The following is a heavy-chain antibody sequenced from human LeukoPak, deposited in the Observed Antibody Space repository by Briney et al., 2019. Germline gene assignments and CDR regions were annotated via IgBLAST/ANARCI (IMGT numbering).Heavy chain of an antibody. J-gene: IGHJ5*02. V-gene: IGHV3-23*01. CDR2: ISGSGGST. D-gene: IGHD3-22*01. Sequence: GGSLRLSCAASGFTVSSNYMSWVRQAPGKGLEWVSAISGSGGSTYYADSVKGRFTISRDNSKNTLYLQMNSLRAEDTAVYYCASHRPVVITWFDPWGQGTLVTVSS. CDR1: GFTVSSNY. CDR3: ASHRPVVITWFDP.